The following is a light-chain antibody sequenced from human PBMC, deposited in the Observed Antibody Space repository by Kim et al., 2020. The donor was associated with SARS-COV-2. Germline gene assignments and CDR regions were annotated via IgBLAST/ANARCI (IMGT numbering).Light chain of an antibody. CDR1: QNVNIW. Sequence: SSGGDTVTIACRASQNVNIWLAWYQQTPGQAPKRLIHKTSGLQGGVPSRFSGGGSGTDFTLTISSLQPDDFATYYCQQYHTHSTFGQGTKVDIK. J-gene: IGKJ1*01. CDR2: KTS. CDR3: QQYHTHST. V-gene: IGKV1-5*03.